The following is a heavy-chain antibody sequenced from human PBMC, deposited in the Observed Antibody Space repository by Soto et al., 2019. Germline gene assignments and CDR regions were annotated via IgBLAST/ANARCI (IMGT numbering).Heavy chain of an antibody. D-gene: IGHD4-17*01. V-gene: IGHV3-33*05. J-gene: IGHJ4*02. CDR2: ISYDGTNK. Sequence: GGSLRLSCTASGFTFSTYGMHWVRQAPGKGLEWVAVISYDGTNKHYADSVKGRFTISRDNSKNTLYLEMNSLRAEDTAVYYCGRDDYGGKDQYFDNWGQGTLVTVSS. CDR1: GFTFSTYG. CDR3: GRDDYGGKDQYFDN.